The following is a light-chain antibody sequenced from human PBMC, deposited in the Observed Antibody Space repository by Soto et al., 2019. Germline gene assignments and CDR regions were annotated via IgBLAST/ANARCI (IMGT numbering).Light chain of an antibody. V-gene: IGKV1-8*01. CDR1: QGISSY. CDR2: AAS. CDR3: QQYDNWPFT. J-gene: IGKJ3*01. Sequence: AIRMTQSPSSLSASTGDRVTITCRASQGISSYLAWYQQKPGKAPKLLIYAASTLQSGVPSRFSGSGPGTDFTLTISCLQSEDFATYYCQQYDNWPFTFGPGTKVDIK.